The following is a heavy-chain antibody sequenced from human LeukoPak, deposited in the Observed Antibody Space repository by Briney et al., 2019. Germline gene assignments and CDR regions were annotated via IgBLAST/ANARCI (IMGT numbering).Heavy chain of an antibody. V-gene: IGHV3-11*01. CDR1: GFTFSDYY. D-gene: IGHD6-13*01. CDR3: ARDGAAAAAYFDY. Sequence: GGSLRLSCAASGFTFSDYYMSWIRQAPGKGLEWFSYISSSGSTIYYADSVKCRFTISRDNAKNSLYLQMNSLRAEDTAVYYCARDGAAAAAYFDYWGQGTLVTVSS. CDR2: ISSSGSTI. J-gene: IGHJ4*02.